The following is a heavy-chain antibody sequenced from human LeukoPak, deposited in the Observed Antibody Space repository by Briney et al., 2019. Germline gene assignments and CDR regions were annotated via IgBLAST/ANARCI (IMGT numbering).Heavy chain of an antibody. CDR3: AKDRCGGDCQLGAFDI. V-gene: IGHV3-23*01. CDR2: ISGSGGST. CDR1: GFTFSSYA. J-gene: IGHJ3*02. Sequence: GGSLRLSCAASGFTFSSYAMSWVRQAPGKGLEWVSAISGSGGSTYYADSVKGRFAISRDNSKNTLYLQMNSLRAEDAAVYYCAKDRCGGDCQLGAFDIWGQGTMVTVSS. D-gene: IGHD2-21*02.